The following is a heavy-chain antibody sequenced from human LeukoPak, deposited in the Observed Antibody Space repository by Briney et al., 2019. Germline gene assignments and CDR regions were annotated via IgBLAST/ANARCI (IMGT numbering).Heavy chain of an antibody. J-gene: IGHJ4*02. CDR2: IYNGDRT. D-gene: IGHD3-22*01. CDR1: GFTVSSDY. Sequence: PGGSLRLSCAASGFTVSSDYMSWVRQAPGKGLEWVSVIYNGDRTYYGDSVKGRFTISRDNSKNTLYLQMNSLRAEDTAVYYCAKDSHYDSSGYSYWGQGTLVTVSS. V-gene: IGHV3-66*01. CDR3: AKDSHYDSSGYSY.